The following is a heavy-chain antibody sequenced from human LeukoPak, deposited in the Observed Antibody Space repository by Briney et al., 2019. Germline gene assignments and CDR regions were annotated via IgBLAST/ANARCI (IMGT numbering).Heavy chain of an antibody. CDR2: MNTNSGNT. V-gene: IGHV1-8*03. Sequence: ASVKVSCKASGYTFTSYDINWVRQATGQGLEWMGWMNTNSGNTGYAQKFQGRVTITRNTSISTAYMELSSLRSEDTAVYYCARGDSSSPFDYWGQGTLVTVSS. CDR1: GYTFTSYD. J-gene: IGHJ4*02. D-gene: IGHD6-13*01. CDR3: ARGDSSSPFDY.